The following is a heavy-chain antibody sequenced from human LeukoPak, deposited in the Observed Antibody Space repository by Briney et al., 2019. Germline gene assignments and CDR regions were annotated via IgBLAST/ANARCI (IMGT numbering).Heavy chain of an antibody. D-gene: IGHD6-6*01. V-gene: IGHV3-23*01. CDR3: ASDSSSPSDY. Sequence: GGTLRLSCAASGFTFSSYGMSWVRQAPGKGLEWVSGISGSGGSTYYADSVKGRFTISRDNSKNTLYLQMNSLRAEDTAVYYCASDSSSPSDYWGQGTLVTVSS. J-gene: IGHJ4*02. CDR2: ISGSGGST. CDR1: GFTFSSYG.